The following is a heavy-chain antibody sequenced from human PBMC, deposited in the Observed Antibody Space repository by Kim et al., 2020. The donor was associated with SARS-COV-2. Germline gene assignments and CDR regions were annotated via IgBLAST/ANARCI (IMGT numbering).Heavy chain of an antibody. D-gene: IGHD2-15*01. J-gene: IGHJ4*02. V-gene: IGHV3-30*18. CDR3: AKDYDLQTRSVSYFDH. CDR2: ISYDGSNK. Sequence: GGSLRLSCVASGFTFSSYGMHWVRQAPGKGLEWVAVISYDGSNKYYVDSAKGRFTVSRDNSKSTLYLQMNSLSAEDTAVYYCAKDYDLQTRSVSYFDHWGQGTLVSVSS. CDR1: GFTFSSYG.